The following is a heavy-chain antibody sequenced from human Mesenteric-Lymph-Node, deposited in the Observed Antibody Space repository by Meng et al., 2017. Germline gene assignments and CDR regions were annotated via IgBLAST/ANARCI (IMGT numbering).Heavy chain of an antibody. CDR3: ARDPTGGEDHQRV. Sequence: VQLPKPGPGLRQPSAHLSLTCASAGGSITSSKGWSWVRQPQCKGVELHGNVYHSWVTIYNPSLTSRVTMSVDNSKNQFSLKLTSMTAADTAVDYCARDPTGGEDHQRVWGQGTLVTVSS. CDR2: VYHSWVT. J-gene: IGHJ4*02. D-gene: IGHD1-14*01. CDR1: GGSITSSKG. V-gene: IGHV4-4*02.